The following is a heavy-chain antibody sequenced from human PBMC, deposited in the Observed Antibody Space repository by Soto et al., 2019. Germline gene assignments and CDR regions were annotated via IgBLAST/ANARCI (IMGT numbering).Heavy chain of an antibody. V-gene: IGHV4-34*01. J-gene: IGHJ4*02. CDR3: ARGQYYYDSSGYLS. CDR2: INHSGST. CDR1: GGSFSGYY. Sequence: TSETLSLTCAVYGGSFSGYYWSWIRQPPGKGLEWIGEINHSGSTNYNPSLKSRVTISVDTSKNQLSLKLSSVTAADTAVYYCARGQYYYDSSGYLSWGQGTLVTVSS. D-gene: IGHD3-22*01.